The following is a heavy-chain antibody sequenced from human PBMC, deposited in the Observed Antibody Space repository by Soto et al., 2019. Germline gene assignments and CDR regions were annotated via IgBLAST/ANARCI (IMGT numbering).Heavy chain of an antibody. J-gene: IGHJ4*02. V-gene: IGHV4-61*01. CDR1: GGSISSGSYY. Sequence: SETLSLTCTVSGGSISSGSYYWSWIRQPPGKGLEWIGYIYYSGSTNYNPSLKSRVTISVDTSKNQFSLKLSSVTAADTAVYYCAREEGRGYRGSRKNRSDYWGQGTLVTVSS. D-gene: IGHD6-13*01. CDR3: AREEGRGYRGSRKNRSDY. CDR2: IYYSGST.